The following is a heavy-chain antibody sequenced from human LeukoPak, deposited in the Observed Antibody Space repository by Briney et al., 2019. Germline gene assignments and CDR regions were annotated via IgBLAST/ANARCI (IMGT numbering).Heavy chain of an antibody. CDR1: GYTFTRYF. CDR2: INPNSGGT. J-gene: IGHJ4*02. CDR3: ATGIAVAGYDY. Sequence: ASVKVSCKASGYTFTRYFMHWVRQAPGQGLEWMGWINPNSGGTNFAQKFQGRVTMTRDTSISTAYMELGRLRSDDRAVYYCATGIAVAGYDYWGQGTLVTVSS. D-gene: IGHD6-19*01. V-gene: IGHV1-2*02.